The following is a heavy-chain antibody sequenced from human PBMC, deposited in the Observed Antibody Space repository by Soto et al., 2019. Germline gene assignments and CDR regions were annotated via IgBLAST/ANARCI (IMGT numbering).Heavy chain of an antibody. Sequence: QLQLQESGPGLVKPSETLSLTCTVSGDSISTRSNYWAWIRQPPGKGLEWIGSIYYTGGTYYNPSLNRRATLFLDTSKNQFSRNLTSVTAADTTVYYCAREGPPIRAHNPPEYFQHWGQGTPVTVSS. V-gene: IGHV4-39*02. CDR3: AREGPPIRAHNPPEYFQH. CDR2: IYYTGGT. CDR1: GDSISTRSNY. J-gene: IGHJ1*01.